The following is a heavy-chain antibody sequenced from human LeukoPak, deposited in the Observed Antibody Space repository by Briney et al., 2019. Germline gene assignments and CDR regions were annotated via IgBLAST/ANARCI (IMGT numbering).Heavy chain of an antibody. CDR1: GFTFSSYA. V-gene: IGHV3-23*01. CDR3: AKDRQTTSYCGGDCYTDY. D-gene: IGHD2-21*02. J-gene: IGHJ4*02. Sequence: GGSLRLSCAASGFTFSSYAMSWVRQAPGKGLEWVSAISGSGGSTYYADSVKGRFTISRDNSKNTLYLQMNSLRAEDTAVYYCAKDRQTTSYCGGDCYTDYWGQGTLVTVSS. CDR2: ISGSGGST.